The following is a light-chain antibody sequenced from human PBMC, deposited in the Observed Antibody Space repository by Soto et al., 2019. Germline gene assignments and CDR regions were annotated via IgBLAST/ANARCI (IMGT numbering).Light chain of an antibody. CDR2: GAS. J-gene: IGKJ5*01. CDR1: QSVKTF. Sequence: EIVLTQSPATLSLSPEERATLSCTASQSVKTFLAWYQQKPGQAPRLLIYGASSRATGIPDRFSGSGSGTDFTPTISRLEPEDFAVYYCQQYGSSPPITFGQGTRLEIK. CDR3: QQYGSSPPIT. V-gene: IGKV3-20*01.